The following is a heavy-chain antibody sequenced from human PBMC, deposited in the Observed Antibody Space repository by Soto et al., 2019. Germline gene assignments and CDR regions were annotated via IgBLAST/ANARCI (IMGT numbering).Heavy chain of an antibody. V-gene: IGHV1-18*01. J-gene: IGHJ4*02. Sequence: ASVKVSCKASGYTFTSYGISWVRQAPGQGLEWMGWISAYNGNTNYAQKLQGRVTMTTDTSTSTAYMELRSLRSDDTAVYYCARVMYSMWDYDYVWGSYRYTFDYWGQGTLVTVSS. CDR2: ISAYNGNT. CDR3: ARVMYSMWDYDYVWGSYRYTFDY. D-gene: IGHD3-16*02. CDR1: GYTFTSYG.